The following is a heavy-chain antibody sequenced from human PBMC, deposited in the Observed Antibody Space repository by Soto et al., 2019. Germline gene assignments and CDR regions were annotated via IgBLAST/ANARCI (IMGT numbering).Heavy chain of an antibody. D-gene: IGHD2-15*01. CDR2: IWYDGLRQ. V-gene: IGHV3-33*01. Sequence: GGSLRLSCVWSRFTLNNYGVPLVRQAPGKGLEWVAVIWYDGLRQSYADSVRGRFTISRDSSTNTIYLQMSSLRAEDTANYFCVRESTPPFFDSWGQGTPVTVSS. CDR1: RFTLNNYG. J-gene: IGHJ4*02. CDR3: VRESTPPFFDS.